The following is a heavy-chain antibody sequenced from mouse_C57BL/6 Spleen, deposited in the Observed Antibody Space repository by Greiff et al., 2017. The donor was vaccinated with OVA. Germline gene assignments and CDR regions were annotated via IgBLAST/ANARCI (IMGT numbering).Heavy chain of an antibody. Sequence: EVQLQQSGPELVKPGASVKISCKASGYTFTDYYMNWVKQSHGKSLEWIGDINPNNGGTSYNQQFKGKATLTVDKSSSTAYMELRSLTSEASAVYYCAKYPICRNPVTWIAYWGQGTLVTVSA. CDR1: GYTFTDYY. V-gene: IGHV1-26*01. CDR2: INPNNGGT. CDR3: AKYPICRNPVTWIAY. D-gene: IGHD5-1-1*01. J-gene: IGHJ3*01.